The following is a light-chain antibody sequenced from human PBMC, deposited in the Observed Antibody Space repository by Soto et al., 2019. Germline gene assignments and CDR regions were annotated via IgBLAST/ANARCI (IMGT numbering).Light chain of an antibody. CDR1: QGLLHSEGNTY. V-gene: IGKV2-30*02. J-gene: IGKJ5*01. CDR3: KQGTHWPST. CDR2: DIS. Sequence: DVVMTQSPLSLPVPLGQPASIXXRSXQGLLHSEGNTYLHWFQQRPGQSPRXXIYDISNRDSGVPDRFSGSGAGTDFTLKISRVEAEDVGVYYCKQGTHWPSTFGQGTRLDIK.